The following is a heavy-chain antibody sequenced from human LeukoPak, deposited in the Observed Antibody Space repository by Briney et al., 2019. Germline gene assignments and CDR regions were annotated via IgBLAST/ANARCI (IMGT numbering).Heavy chain of an antibody. CDR2: IYPVDSET. CDR3: ARQGCTTTSCHTIDY. Sequence: GESLKISCKGSGYTYTKSWIAWVRQMPGKGLELMWIIYPVDSETRYSPSFQGQVTISVDKSISTAYLQWSSLKASDTAMYYCARQGCTTTSCHTIDYWGQGTLVTVSS. J-gene: IGHJ4*02. V-gene: IGHV5-51*01. CDR1: GYTYTKSW. D-gene: IGHD2-2*02.